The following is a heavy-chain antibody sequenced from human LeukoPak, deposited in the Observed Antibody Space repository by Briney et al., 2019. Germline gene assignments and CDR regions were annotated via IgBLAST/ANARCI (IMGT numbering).Heavy chain of an antibody. V-gene: IGHV3-30-3*01. CDR2: ISYDGSNK. CDR3: ASPLSSAPADS. J-gene: IGHJ4*02. CDR1: GFTFSSYA. Sequence: GRSLRLSCAASGFTFSSYAMHWVRQAPGKGLEWVAVISYDGSNKYYADSVKGRFTISRDNSKNTLYLQMNSLRAEDTAVYYWASPLSSAPADSGAQGTRAPVS.